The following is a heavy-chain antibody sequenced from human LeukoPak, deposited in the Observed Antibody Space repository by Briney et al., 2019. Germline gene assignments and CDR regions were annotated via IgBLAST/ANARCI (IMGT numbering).Heavy chain of an antibody. CDR2: ISGSGGST. D-gene: IGHD3-10*01. Sequence: PGGSLRLSCAASGFTFSSYAMSSVRQAPGKGLEWVSAISGSGGSTYYADSVKGRFTISRDNSKNTLYLQMNSLRAEDTSVYYCANTAFRFGELYDWGQETLVTVSS. CDR1: GFTFSSYA. V-gene: IGHV3-23*01. J-gene: IGHJ4*02. CDR3: ANTAFRFGELYD.